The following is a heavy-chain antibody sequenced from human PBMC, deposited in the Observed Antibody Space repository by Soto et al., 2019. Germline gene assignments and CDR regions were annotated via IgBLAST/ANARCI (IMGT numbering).Heavy chain of an antibody. J-gene: IGHJ6*02. CDR2: INSNGSST. V-gene: IGHV3-74*01. D-gene: IGHD4-4*01. Sequence: EVQLVESWVRLLQPRRSLRPSCAVSGSTFSNDWMHWVRQATGKGLVWVSHINSNGSSTNYADFVSGRFTIARDTAKNTVYMQMNSLRAENTAVYYCARDRSDSLDGWGQGTTVTVSS. CDR3: ARDRSDSLDG. CDR1: GSTFSNDW.